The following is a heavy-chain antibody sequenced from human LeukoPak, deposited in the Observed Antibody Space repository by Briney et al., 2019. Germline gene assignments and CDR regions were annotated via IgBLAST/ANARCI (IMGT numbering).Heavy chain of an antibody. D-gene: IGHD4-17*01. CDR3: ARNRYGDYVPYDY. CDR2: IYSGGST. Sequence: GGSLRLSCAASGFTVSSNYMSWVRQAPGKGLEWVSVIYSGGSTYYADSVKGRFTISRDNSKNTLYLQMNSLRAEDTAVYYCARNRYGDYVPYDYWGQGTLVTVPS. J-gene: IGHJ4*02. CDR1: GFTVSSNY. V-gene: IGHV3-66*02.